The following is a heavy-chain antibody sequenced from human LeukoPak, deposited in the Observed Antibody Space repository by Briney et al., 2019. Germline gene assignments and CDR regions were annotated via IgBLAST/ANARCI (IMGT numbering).Heavy chain of an antibody. J-gene: IGHJ1*01. D-gene: IGHD3-9*01. Sequence: GGSLRLSCAASGFTFSSYWMHWVRQAPGMGLVWVSRISGDGSTTSYADSVKGRFTISRDNAKNTRYLQMNSLRAEDTAVYYCARLDILTGNYYIFNLWGEGTLVTVSS. V-gene: IGHV3-74*01. CDR2: ISGDGSTT. CDR3: ARLDILTGNYYIFNL. CDR1: GFTFSSYW.